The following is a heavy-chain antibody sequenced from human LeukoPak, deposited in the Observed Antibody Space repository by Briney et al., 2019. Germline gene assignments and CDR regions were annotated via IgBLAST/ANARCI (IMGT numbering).Heavy chain of an antibody. Sequence: ASVKVSCKVSGYTFNELSMHWVRQAPGKGLEWMVGFDPEKGKTIYAQKFQGRVTMTEDTSTDTAYMELSSLTSEDTAVYYCATLVYYYMDVWGKGTTVTVSS. CDR2: FDPEKGKT. CDR3: ATLVYYYMDV. CDR1: GYTFNELS. V-gene: IGHV1-24*01. J-gene: IGHJ6*03.